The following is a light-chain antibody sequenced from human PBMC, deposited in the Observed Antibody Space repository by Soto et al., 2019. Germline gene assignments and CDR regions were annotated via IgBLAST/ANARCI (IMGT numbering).Light chain of an antibody. CDR3: QQRQMWPIT. V-gene: IGKV1-39*01. Sequence: DIQMTQSPASLSASVGDRVTISCRASQSIGRNLDWYQHKPGKAPRLLIFGASSLQSGVPSRFSGSGSGTDFTITISSPEPEASAVYYCQQRQMWPITFGQGTRLEIK. CDR2: GAS. J-gene: IGKJ5*01. CDR1: QSIGRN.